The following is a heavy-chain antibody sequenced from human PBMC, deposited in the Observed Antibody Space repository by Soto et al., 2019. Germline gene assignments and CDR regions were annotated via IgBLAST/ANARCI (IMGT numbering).Heavy chain of an antibody. D-gene: IGHD6-25*01. CDR2: XXXSXRXT. J-gene: IGHJ5*02. CDR1: GFTFRSYA. Sequence: RLSCAGSGFTFRSYAMSWVRQAPGKGLDWVSTXXXSXRXTXYXXXXKGRFTVSRDNSKNTLSLQLNSLRAEDTALYYCAKALAAASPSSSWGRGILVTVSS. V-gene: IGHV3-23*01. CDR3: AKALAAASPSSS.